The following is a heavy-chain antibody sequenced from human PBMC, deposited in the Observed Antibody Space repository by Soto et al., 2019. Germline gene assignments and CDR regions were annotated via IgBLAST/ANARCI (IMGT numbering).Heavy chain of an antibody. J-gene: IGHJ4*02. Sequence: PGGSLRLSCAASGLTVSSSYMSWVRQAPGKGLQWVSVIYSAGSTYYANSVKGRFTISRDISTNMVYLQMSSLTDEDTAVYYCARAREPGYSSAIFFDIWGQGARVTVSS. CDR2: IYSAGST. V-gene: IGHV3-53*01. CDR1: GLTVSSSY. D-gene: IGHD5-18*01. CDR3: ARAREPGYSSAIFFDI.